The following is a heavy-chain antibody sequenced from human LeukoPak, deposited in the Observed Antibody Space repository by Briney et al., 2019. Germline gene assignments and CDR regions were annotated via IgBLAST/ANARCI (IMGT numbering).Heavy chain of an antibody. CDR2: INPNSGGT. V-gene: IGHV1-2*02. CDR1: GYTFTGYF. D-gene: IGHD6-13*01. Sequence: ASVKVSCKASGYTFTGYFMHWVRQAPGQGLEWMGWINPNSGGTNYAQKFQGRVTMTRDTSNSTAYMELSRLRSDDTAVYYCARDLLDGDLRQYSSSWNVGHTVDYWGQGTLVSVSS. J-gene: IGHJ4*02. CDR3: ARDLLDGDLRQYSSSWNVGHTVDY.